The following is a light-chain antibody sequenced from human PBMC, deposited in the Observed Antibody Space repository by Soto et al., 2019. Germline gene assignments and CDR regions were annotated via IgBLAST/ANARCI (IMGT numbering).Light chain of an antibody. V-gene: IGKV3-15*01. CDR2: GAS. Sequence: ETVMTQSPATLSVSPWEGATLSCRASQSVSSNLVWYQHRPGQAPRLLIYGASTRATDIPARFSGSGSGTEFTLTISSLQPDDFATYYCQQYNSYRAFGQGTKVDIK. J-gene: IGKJ1*01. CDR1: QSVSSN. CDR3: QQYNSYRA.